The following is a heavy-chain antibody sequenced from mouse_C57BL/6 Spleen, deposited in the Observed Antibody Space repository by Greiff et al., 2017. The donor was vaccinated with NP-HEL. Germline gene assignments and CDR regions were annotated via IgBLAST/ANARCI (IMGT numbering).Heavy chain of an antibody. V-gene: IGHV3-6*01. D-gene: IGHD2-3*01. Sequence: EVKLQESGPGLVKPSQSLSLTCSVTGYSITSGYYWNWIRQFPGNKLEWMGYISYDGSNNYNPSLKNRISITRDTSKNQFFLKLNSVTTEDTATYYCARDRSYDGYYLPAMDYWGQGTSVTVSS. CDR2: ISYDGSN. J-gene: IGHJ4*01. CDR1: GYSITSGYY. CDR3: ARDRSYDGYYLPAMDY.